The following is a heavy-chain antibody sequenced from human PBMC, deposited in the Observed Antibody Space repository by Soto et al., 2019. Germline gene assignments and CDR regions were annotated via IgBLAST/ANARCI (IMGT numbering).Heavy chain of an antibody. CDR2: IYYSGST. CDR1: GGSISSGDYY. Sequence: SETLSLTCTVSGGSISSGDYYWSWIRQHPGKGLEWIGSIYYSGSTYYNPSLKSRVTISVDTSKNQFSLKLSSVTAADTAVYYCASPKIAFYNWFDPWGQGTLVTVSS. D-gene: IGHD3-3*02. V-gene: IGHV4-39*01. CDR3: ASPKIAFYNWFDP. J-gene: IGHJ5*02.